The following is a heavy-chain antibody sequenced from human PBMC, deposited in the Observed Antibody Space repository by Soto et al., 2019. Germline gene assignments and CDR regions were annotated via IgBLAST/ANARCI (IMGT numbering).Heavy chain of an antibody. CDR2: MNPNSGNT. J-gene: IGHJ4*02. Sequence: QVQLVQSGAEVKKPGASVKVSCKASGYTFTSYDINWVRQATGQGLEWMGWMNPNSGNTDYAQKFRGRVTMTRDTSIRPAYMELSCLTSEDTAVYYCARRNGGYGRIDYWGLGTLVTVSS. D-gene: IGHD5-12*01. CDR3: ARRNGGYGRIDY. V-gene: IGHV1-8*01. CDR1: GYTFTSYD.